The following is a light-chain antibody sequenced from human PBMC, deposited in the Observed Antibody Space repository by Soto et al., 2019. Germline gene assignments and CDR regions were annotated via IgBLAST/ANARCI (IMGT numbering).Light chain of an antibody. V-gene: IGLV2-14*03. Sequence: QSVLTQPASVSGSPGQSITISCTGTSSDVGLYNYVSWYRHLPGKAPELIIYDVSNRPSGVSNRFSGSKSANTASLTISGLQAEDEADYYCNSYTSSGTYAFGTGTKVTVL. CDR2: DVS. J-gene: IGLJ1*01. CDR3: NSYTSSGTYA. CDR1: SSDVGLYNY.